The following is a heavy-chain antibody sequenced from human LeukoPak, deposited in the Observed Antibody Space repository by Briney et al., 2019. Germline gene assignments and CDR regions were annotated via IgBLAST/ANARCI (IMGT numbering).Heavy chain of an antibody. CDR1: GASISSGGYY. J-gene: IGHJ4*02. CDR3: AASGSPGS. CDR2: IYTSGTT. Sequence: PSQTLSLTCTVSGASISSGGYYWNWIRQPAGRGLEWIGRIYTSGTTNYNPSLKSRVTISVDTSKNQFSLKLSSVTAADTAVYYCAASGSPGSWGQGTLVTVSS. D-gene: IGHD1-26*01. V-gene: IGHV4-61*02.